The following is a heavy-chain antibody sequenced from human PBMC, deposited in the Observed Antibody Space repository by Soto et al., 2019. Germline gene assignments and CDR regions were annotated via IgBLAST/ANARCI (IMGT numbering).Heavy chain of an antibody. V-gene: IGHV3-53*01. J-gene: IGHJ6*02. CDR3: AREGLVAGTYYYGMDV. D-gene: IGHD6-19*01. CDR1: GFTVSSNY. Sequence: PGGSLRLSCAASGFTVSSNYMSWVRQAPGKGLEWVSVIYSGGSTYYADSVKGRFTISRDNSKNTLYLQMNSLRAEDTAVYYCAREGLVAGTYYYGMDVWGQGTTVTVSS. CDR2: IYSGGST.